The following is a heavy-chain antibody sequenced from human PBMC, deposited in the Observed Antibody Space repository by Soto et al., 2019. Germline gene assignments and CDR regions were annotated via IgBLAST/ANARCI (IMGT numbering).Heavy chain of an antibody. Sequence: QVQLVESGGGVVQPGRSLRLSCAASGFTFSSYGMHWVRQAPGKGLAWVAGIWYDGSNKYYADSVKGRFTISRDNSKNTPYLRMNGLRVEGTAVYYCAIGGRRGGYQPFDYWGQGTLVTFSS. V-gene: IGHV3-33*01. CDR1: GFTFSSYG. CDR3: AIGGRRGGYQPFDY. CDR2: IWYDGSNK. D-gene: IGHD2-2*01. J-gene: IGHJ4*02.